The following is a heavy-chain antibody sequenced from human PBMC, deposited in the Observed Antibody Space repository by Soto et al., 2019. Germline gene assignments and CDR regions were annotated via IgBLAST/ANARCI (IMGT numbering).Heavy chain of an antibody. CDR3: ARGMGSGWHRY. V-gene: IGHV4-34*01. CDR2: INHSGST. Sequence: SETLSLTCAVYGGPFSGYYWSWIRQPPGKGLEWIGEINHSGSTNYNPSLKSRVTISVDTSKNQFSLKLSSVTAADTAVYYCARGMGSGWHRYWGQGTLVTVSS. CDR1: GGPFSGYY. J-gene: IGHJ4*02. D-gene: IGHD6-19*01.